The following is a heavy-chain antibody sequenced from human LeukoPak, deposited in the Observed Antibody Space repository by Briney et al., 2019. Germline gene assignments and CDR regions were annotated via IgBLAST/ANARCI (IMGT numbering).Heavy chain of an antibody. J-gene: IGHJ5*02. D-gene: IGHD3-22*01. CDR3: ARDLGQYYDTSDNWFDP. V-gene: IGHV3-30*02. Sequence: GGSLRLSCTASGFTFNSHVMHWVRQAPGKGLEWVASIQYDGSNKYYADSVRGRFTISRDNSENTLYLQMNSLRAEDTAVFYCARDLGQYYDTSDNWFDPWGQGTLVTVSS. CDR1: GFTFNSHV. CDR2: IQYDGSNK.